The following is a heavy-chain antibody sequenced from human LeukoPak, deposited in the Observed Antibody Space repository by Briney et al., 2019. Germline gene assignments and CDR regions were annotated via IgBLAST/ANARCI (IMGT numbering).Heavy chain of an antibody. Sequence: SETLSRTRAVCGGSFSGYYWSWIRQPPGKGLEWIGEVNHDGSTNYNPSLKSRVIISVDTSKNQFSLKLTSVTAADTAVYYCARKNVGSWQTLDYWDQGTLITVSS. CDR2: VNHDGST. J-gene: IGHJ4*02. CDR1: GGSFSGYY. V-gene: IGHV4-34*01. CDR3: ARKNVGSWQTLDY. D-gene: IGHD1-1*01.